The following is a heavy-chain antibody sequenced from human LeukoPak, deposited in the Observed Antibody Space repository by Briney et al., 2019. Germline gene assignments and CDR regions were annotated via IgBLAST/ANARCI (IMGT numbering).Heavy chain of an antibody. CDR1: GFTFDDYA. CDR2: ISWNSGGI. V-gene: IGHV3-9*01. D-gene: IGHD5-24*01. Sequence: GRSLRLSCAASGFTFDDYAMHWVRQAPGKGLGWVSGISWNSGGIGYADSVKGRFTISRDNAKNSLYLQMNSLRAEDTALYYCANGEMATITAAFDIWGQGTMLTVSS. J-gene: IGHJ3*02. CDR3: ANGEMATITAAFDI.